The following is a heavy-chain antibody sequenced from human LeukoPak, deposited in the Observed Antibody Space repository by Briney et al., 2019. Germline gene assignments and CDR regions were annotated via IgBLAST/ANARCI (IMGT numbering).Heavy chain of an antibody. V-gene: IGHV1-2*02. Sequence: SVTVSCKASGYSFTGYYMRWVRQDPGQRLEWMGWINPNIGGTNYAQKFQGRVIMTRDTSISTAYMELSSVRSDDTAVLDCARPLRDLHALDIWGEQTNLTVSS. CDR3: ARPLRDLHALDI. J-gene: IGHJ3*02. CDR2: INPNIGGT. CDR1: GYSFTGYY.